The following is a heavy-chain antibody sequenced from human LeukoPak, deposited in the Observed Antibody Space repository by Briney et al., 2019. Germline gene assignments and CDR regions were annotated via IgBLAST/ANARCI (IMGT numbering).Heavy chain of an antibody. Sequence: GGSLRLSCAASGFTFSSYAMNWVRQAPGKGLEWVSSISSSSGKIYYADSVKGRFTISRDNAKNTLYLKMISLRAEDTSVYYGATARGTEYWGERSPVTVSS. CDR2: ISSSSGKI. V-gene: IGHV3-21*01. J-gene: IGHJ4*02. CDR1: GFTFSSYA. CDR3: ATARGTEY.